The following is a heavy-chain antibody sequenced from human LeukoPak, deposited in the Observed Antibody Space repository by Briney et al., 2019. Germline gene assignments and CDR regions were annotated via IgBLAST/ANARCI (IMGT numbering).Heavy chain of an antibody. CDR3: ANLGPPGRDHYLES. V-gene: IGHV3-7*01. CDR1: GFTFSSYW. Sequence: GGSLRLSCAASGFTFSSYWMGWVRQAPGKGPEWVANINQVGSSKYFVDSVKGRFIISRDNAKNSLYLQMNSLRDEDTAVYYCANLGPPGRDHYLESWGQGTLVTVSS. CDR2: INQVGSSK. D-gene: IGHD5-24*01. J-gene: IGHJ4*02.